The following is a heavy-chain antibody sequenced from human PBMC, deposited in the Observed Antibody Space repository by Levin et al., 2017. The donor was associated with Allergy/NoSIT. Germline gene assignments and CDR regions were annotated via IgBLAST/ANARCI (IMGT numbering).Heavy chain of an antibody. J-gene: IGHJ2*01. V-gene: IGHV3-72*01. Sequence: GGSLRLSCAASGFTFSDHYMDWVRQAPGKGLEWVGRTRNKANSYTTEYAASVKGRFTISRDDSKNSVHLQMNSLKTEDTAVYHCARAKRGSSAEPGIDWYFDLWGRGTLVTVSS. CDR1: GFTFSDHY. CDR2: TRNKANSYTT. D-gene: IGHD1-26*01. CDR3: ARAKRGSSAEPGIDWYFDL.